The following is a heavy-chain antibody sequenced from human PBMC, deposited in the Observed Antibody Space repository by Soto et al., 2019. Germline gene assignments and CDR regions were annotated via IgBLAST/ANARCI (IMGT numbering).Heavy chain of an antibody. V-gene: IGHV4-31*03. CDR1: DDSLTTNKYA. D-gene: IGHD3-10*01. J-gene: IGHJ4*02. CDR2: VYSNGNT. Sequence: QVQLQESGPGLVKPSQTLSLTCTVSDDSLTTNKYAWTWIRQNPEKGLEWIGYVYSNGNTRSSPSLQIRVSMSVDTSKSHVPLRLSSVTAADTAVYFCARASYFRPSGSYYFVSWGQGTLVTVSS. CDR3: ARASYFRPSGSYYFVS.